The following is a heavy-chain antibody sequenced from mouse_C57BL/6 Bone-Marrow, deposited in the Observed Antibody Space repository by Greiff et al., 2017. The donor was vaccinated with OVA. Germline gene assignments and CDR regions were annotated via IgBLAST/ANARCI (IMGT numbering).Heavy chain of an antibody. CDR1: GFTFSSYA. Sequence: EVQLQQSGEGLVKPGGSLKLSCAASGFTFSSYAMSWVRQTPEKRLEWVAYISSGGDYIYYADTVKGRFTISRDNARNTLYLQMSSLKSEDTAMYYCTRDSPYGNYYWYIDVWGTGTSVTVSS. V-gene: IGHV5-9-1*02. J-gene: IGHJ1*03. CDR2: ISSGGDYI. D-gene: IGHD2-1*01. CDR3: TRDSPYGNYYWYIDV.